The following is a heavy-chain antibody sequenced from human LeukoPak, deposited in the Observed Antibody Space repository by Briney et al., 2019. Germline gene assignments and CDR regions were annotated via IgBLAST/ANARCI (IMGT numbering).Heavy chain of an antibody. CDR3: AREKDYYYDSSGYFYY. V-gene: IGHV3-48*03. CDR1: GFTFSSYE. J-gene: IGHJ4*02. CDR2: ISSSGSTT. D-gene: IGHD3-22*01. Sequence: GGSLRLSCAASGFTFSSYEMNWVRQAPGKGLEWVSYISSSGSTTYYADSVKGRFTISRDNAKNSLYLQMNSLRAEDTAVYYCAREKDYYYDSSGYFYYWGQGDLVTVSS.